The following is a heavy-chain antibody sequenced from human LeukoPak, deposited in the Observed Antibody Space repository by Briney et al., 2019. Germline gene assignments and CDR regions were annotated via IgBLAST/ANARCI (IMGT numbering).Heavy chain of an antibody. V-gene: IGHV3-30-3*01. CDR1: GFTFSSYA. D-gene: IGHD3-22*01. CDR3: ARDKAMIALFDY. CDR2: IAYDGCNK. J-gene: IGHJ4*02. Sequence: GGSLRLSCAASGFTFSSYAMNWVREAPGKGLEGGEVIAYDGCNKYSADTAKRRFTISRANSKNTLYLQMNRLRAEATAVYYCARDKAMIALFDYWGQGTLVTVSS.